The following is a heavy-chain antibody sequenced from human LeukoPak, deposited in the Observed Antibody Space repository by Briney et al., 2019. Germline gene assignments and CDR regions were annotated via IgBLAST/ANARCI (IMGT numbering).Heavy chain of an antibody. J-gene: IGHJ6*03. V-gene: IGHV4-34*01. CDR1: GGSFSGYY. D-gene: IGHD3-10*01. Sequence: SETLSLTCAVYGGSFSGYYWSWIRQPPGKGLEWIGEINHSGSTNYNPSLKSRVTISVDTSKNQFSLKLSSVTAADTAVYYCAREGSSDDYYYYMDVWGKGTTVTVSS. CDR3: AREGSSDDYYYYMDV. CDR2: INHSGST.